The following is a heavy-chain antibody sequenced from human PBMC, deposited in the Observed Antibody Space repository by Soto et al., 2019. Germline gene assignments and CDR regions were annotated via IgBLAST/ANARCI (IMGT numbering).Heavy chain of an antibody. CDR3: AKAAGYSSGWSDYYYYYYMDV. V-gene: IGHV3-23*01. J-gene: IGHJ6*03. D-gene: IGHD6-19*01. Sequence: GGSLRLSCAASGFTFSSYAMSWVRQAPGKGLEWVSAISGSGGSTYYADSVKGRFTISRDNSKNTLYLQMNSLRAEDTAVYYCAKAAGYSSGWSDYYYYYYMDVWGKGTTVTVSS. CDR1: GFTFSSYA. CDR2: ISGSGGST.